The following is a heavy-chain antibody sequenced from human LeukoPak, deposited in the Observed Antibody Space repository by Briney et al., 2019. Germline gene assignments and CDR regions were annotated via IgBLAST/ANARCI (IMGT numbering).Heavy chain of an antibody. V-gene: IGHV3-23*01. CDR2: ISGSGDVT. CDR1: GFTFSSYA. D-gene: IGHD1-26*01. J-gene: IGHJ4*02. Sequence: GGSLRLSCAASGFTFSSYAMSWVRQAPGEGLEWVSTISGSGDVTYYPDSVRGRFTISRDNSKNTLHLQMDRLRAEDTAIYYCAKWPEGATPKFHYWGQGTLVTVS. CDR3: AKWPEGATPKFHY.